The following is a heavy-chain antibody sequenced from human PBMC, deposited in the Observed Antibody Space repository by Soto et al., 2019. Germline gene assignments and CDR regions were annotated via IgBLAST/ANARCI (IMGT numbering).Heavy chain of an antibody. Sequence: PGGSLRLSCAASGFSFSTYWMHWVRQAPGKGLVWVSRINSDGSSTTYADSVRGRFTISRDNAKNTLYLQMNSLRAEDTAVYYCAKSEGSGPDYWGQGTLVTVSS. CDR1: GFSFSTYW. J-gene: IGHJ4*02. CDR2: INSDGSST. V-gene: IGHV3-74*01. D-gene: IGHD2-15*01. CDR3: AKSEGSGPDY.